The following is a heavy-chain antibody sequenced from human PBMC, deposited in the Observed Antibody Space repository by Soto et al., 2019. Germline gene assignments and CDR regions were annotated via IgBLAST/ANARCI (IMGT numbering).Heavy chain of an antibody. V-gene: IGHV4-59*01. Sequence: PSETLSLTCTVSGASISSYHWSWIRQPPGKGLEWIGYTYYSGSTNYNPSLKSRVTISVDTSKNQFSLKLTAVTAADTAVYYCASYDSSGQGWFDPWGQGTLVTVSS. CDR1: GASISSYH. CDR3: ASYDSSGQGWFDP. D-gene: IGHD3-22*01. J-gene: IGHJ5*02. CDR2: TYYSGST.